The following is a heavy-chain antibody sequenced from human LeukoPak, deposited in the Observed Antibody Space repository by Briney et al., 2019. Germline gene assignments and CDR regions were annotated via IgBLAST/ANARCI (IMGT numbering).Heavy chain of an antibody. V-gene: IGHV4-59*01. CDR3: ARGVEVSSYYFDY. CDR2: IYYSGST. D-gene: IGHD2-15*01. J-gene: IGHJ4*02. CDR1: GGSISSYY. Sequence: PSETLSLTCTVSGGSISSYYWSWIRQPPGKGLEWIGYIYYSGSTNYNPSLKSRVTISVDTSKNQFSLKLSSVTAADTGIYYCARGVEVSSYYFDYWGQGTLVTVSS.